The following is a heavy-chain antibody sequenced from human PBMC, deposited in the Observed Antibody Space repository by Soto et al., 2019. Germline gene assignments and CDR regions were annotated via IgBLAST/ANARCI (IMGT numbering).Heavy chain of an antibody. D-gene: IGHD6-19*01. CDR2: IYAGGTS. J-gene: IGHJ4*02. CDR3: AREITSGWNAFDC. V-gene: IGHV3-66*01. Sequence: EVQLVESGGGSVQPGGSLRLSCAASGFTVRTSYMNWVRQSPGRGLEWLSVIYAGGTSYHADSVKGRFTISRDESRNTVYLQMNSLRAEDTAVYYCAREITSGWNAFDCWGQGTLVTVSS. CDR1: GFTVRTSY.